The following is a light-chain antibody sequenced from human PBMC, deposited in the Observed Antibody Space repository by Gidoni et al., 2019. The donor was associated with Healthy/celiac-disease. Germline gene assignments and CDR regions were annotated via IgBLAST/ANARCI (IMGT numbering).Light chain of an antibody. J-gene: IGKJ4*01. Sequence: EIVMTQSPATLYVSPGERATLSCRASPSVSSNLAWYQQKPGQAPRLSIYGASTRATGIPARFSGSGSGTEFTLTISSLQSEDFAVYYCQQYNNWPPLTFGGGTKVEIK. V-gene: IGKV3D-15*01. CDR2: GAS. CDR1: PSVSSN. CDR3: QQYNNWPPLT.